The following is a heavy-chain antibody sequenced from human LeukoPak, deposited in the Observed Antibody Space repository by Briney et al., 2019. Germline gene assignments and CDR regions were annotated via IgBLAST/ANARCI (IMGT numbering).Heavy chain of an antibody. Sequence: GGSLRLSCAASGFTVSSNYLSWVRQAPGKGLEWVSIIYSGGDTFYADSVKGRFTISRDNSKNIVYLQMNSLRAEDTAVYYCARAPTITTVFDSWGQGTLVTVSS. CDR2: IYSGGDT. CDR3: ARAPTITTVFDS. V-gene: IGHV3-53*01. CDR1: GFTVSSNY. D-gene: IGHD4-11*01. J-gene: IGHJ4*02.